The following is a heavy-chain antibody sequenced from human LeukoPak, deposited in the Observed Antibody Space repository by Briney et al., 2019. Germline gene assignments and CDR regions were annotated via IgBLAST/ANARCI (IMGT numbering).Heavy chain of an antibody. Sequence: GGSLRLSCAASGFTFSSYWMSWVRQTPGKGLEWVASIKQDGTEKYYVDSVRGRITISRDNAKNSLYLQMNSLRAEDTAVYYCARSLSGVSRYFDWPSDYWGQGTLVTVSS. D-gene: IGHD3-9*01. J-gene: IGHJ4*02. CDR1: GFTFSSYW. CDR2: IKQDGTEK. CDR3: ARSLSGVSRYFDWPSDY. V-gene: IGHV3-7*01.